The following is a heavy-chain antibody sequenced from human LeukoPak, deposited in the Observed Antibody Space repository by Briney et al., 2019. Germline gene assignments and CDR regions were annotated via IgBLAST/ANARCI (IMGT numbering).Heavy chain of an antibody. CDR1: AYTFIDFY. D-gene: IGHD1-26*01. CDR2: INPKSGDT. J-gene: IGHJ4*02. Sequence: ASVKVSCKASAYTFIDFYIHWVRQAPGQGLEWMGWINPKSGDTKYAQNLQGRVTMTRDTSINTAYMELSRLRSDDTAGYYCGRDHEWDLLELDFWGQGNLVTVSS. V-gene: IGHV1-2*02. CDR3: GRDHEWDLLELDF.